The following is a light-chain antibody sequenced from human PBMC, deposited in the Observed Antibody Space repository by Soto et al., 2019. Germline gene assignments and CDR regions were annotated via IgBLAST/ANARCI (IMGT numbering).Light chain of an antibody. Sequence: QSALTQPRSVSGSPGQSVTISCTGTSSDIGTYNYVSWYQQHPGKAPKFLIYDVNKRPSGVPDRFSGSKSGNTASLTISGLQAEDEASYYCCSYAGSYPVVFGGGTKLTVL. V-gene: IGLV2-11*01. CDR2: DVN. J-gene: IGLJ3*02. CDR3: CSYAGSYPVV. CDR1: SSDIGTYNY.